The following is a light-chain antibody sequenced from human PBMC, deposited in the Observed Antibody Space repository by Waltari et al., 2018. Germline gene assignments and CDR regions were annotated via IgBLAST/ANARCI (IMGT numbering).Light chain of an antibody. J-gene: IGLJ3*02. CDR1: SSNFGAGYD. Sequence: QSVLTQPPSMSGAPGQKVTIPCTGGSSNFGAGYDVQWYQQFPGTAPNPLIFGNSNRPAGVPCRVSGSRSGTSASLAIAGLQSEDEAVYYCQSFDSNLSASVFGGGTKLTVL. CDR2: GNS. V-gene: IGLV1-40*01. CDR3: QSFDSNLSASV.